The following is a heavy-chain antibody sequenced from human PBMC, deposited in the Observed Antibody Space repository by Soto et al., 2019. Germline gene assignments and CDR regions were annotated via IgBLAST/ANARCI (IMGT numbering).Heavy chain of an antibody. V-gene: IGHV4-39*01. CDR3: ARDVRGEFDY. CDR2: IYYSGST. CDR1: GGSISSSNYY. D-gene: IGHD3-10*02. Sequence: ASETLSLTCTVSGGSISSSNYYWGWIRQPPGKGLEWIGSIYYSGSTYYNPSLKSRVTISVDTSKNQFSLKLSSVTAADTAVYYFARDVRGEFDYWGQGTLVTVSS. J-gene: IGHJ4*02.